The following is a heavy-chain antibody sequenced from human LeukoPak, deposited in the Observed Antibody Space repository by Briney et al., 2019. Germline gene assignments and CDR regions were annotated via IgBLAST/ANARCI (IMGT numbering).Heavy chain of an antibody. D-gene: IGHD5-24*01. Sequence: PGGSLRLSCAASGFTFSSYSMNWVRQAPGKGLEWVSSISSSSSYIYYADSVKGRFTISRDNAKNSLYLQMNSLRAEDTAVYYCARGDGYSTCFDYWGQGTLVTVSS. J-gene: IGHJ4*02. V-gene: IGHV3-21*01. CDR2: ISSSSSYI. CDR1: GFTFSSYS. CDR3: ARGDGYSTCFDY.